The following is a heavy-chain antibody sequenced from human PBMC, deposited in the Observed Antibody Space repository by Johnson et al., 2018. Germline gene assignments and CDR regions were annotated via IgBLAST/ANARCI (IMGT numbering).Heavy chain of an antibody. CDR1: GFTFSGST. CDR3: TRHRSGTGEAFDI. V-gene: IGHV3-73*01. D-gene: IGHD1-26*01. J-gene: IGHJ3*02. CDR2: IRSKANSYAK. Sequence: EVQLVESGGGLVQPGGSLKLSCAASGFTFSGSTMHWVRQASGKGLEWVGRIRSKANSYAKAYAASVKGRFTISRDDSKNTAYLQMNSLKTEDTAVYYCTRHRSGTGEAFDIWGQGTMVTVSS.